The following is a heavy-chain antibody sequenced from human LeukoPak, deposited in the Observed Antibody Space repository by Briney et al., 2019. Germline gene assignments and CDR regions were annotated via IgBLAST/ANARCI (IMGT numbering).Heavy chain of an antibody. J-gene: IGHJ3*02. CDR2: INHSGST. V-gene: IGHV4-34*01. CDR3: ARAHLDSSGYYYTNAFDI. Sequence: PSETLSLTCAVFGGSLNDYYWSWVRQPPGKGLEWFGEINHSGSTNYNPSLKSRVTISVDTSKNQFSLKLSSVTAADTAVYYCARAHLDSSGYYYTNAFDIWGQGTMVTVSS. CDR1: GGSLNDYY. D-gene: IGHD3-22*01.